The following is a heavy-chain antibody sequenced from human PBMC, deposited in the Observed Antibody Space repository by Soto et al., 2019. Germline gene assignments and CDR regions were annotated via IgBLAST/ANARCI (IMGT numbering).Heavy chain of an antibody. CDR1: GFTFSSYG. CDR3: ARAIGPTLFDY. D-gene: IGHD3-22*01. J-gene: IGHJ4*02. Sequence: GGSLRLSCSASGFTFSSYGMHWVRQGPGKGLEWVSAIGTAGDTNYAGSVKGRFTISRENAKNSLYLQMNSLRAGDTAIYFCARAIGPTLFDYWGQGTLVTVSS. CDR2: IGTAGDT. V-gene: IGHV3-13*04.